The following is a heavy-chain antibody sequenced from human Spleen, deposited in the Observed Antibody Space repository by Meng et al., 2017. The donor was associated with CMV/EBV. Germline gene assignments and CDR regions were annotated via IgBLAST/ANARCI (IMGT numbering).Heavy chain of an antibody. Sequence: GGSLRLSCAASGFTFGNAWMHWVRQAPGKGLVWVSRINSDETSTNYADSVRGRFTISRDNAKNTLYLQMNSLRVEDTAVYYCARDQRQGWQLSTGPFDSWGQGQWSPSPQ. D-gene: IGHD4-23*01. V-gene: IGHV3-74*01. J-gene: IGHJ4*02. CDR3: ARDQRQGWQLSTGPFDS. CDR1: GFTFGNAW. CDR2: INSDETST.